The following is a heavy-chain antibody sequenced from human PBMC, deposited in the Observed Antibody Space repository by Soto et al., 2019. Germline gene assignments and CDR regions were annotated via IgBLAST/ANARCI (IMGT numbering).Heavy chain of an antibody. J-gene: IGHJ4*02. CDR2: ISADGSDK. D-gene: IGHD3-3*01. CDR3: VKGSDVARQELDY. V-gene: IGHV3-30*18. CDR1: GFTFSNFG. Sequence: QVQLVESGGGVFQPGRSLRLSCAASGFTFSNFGMHWVRQAPGKGLEWVAAISADGSDKYFSGSVKGRFTISRDNSKNTRFLQMNSLRLEDTAVYYCVKGSDVARQELDYWGQGTLVTVSS.